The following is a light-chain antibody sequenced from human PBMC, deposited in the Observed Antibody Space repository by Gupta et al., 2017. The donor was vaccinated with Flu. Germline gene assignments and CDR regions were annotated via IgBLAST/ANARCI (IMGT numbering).Light chain of an antibody. CDR2: EVS. J-gene: IGLJ1*01. Sequence: QSALTQPPSVSGSPGQSVTISCTGTSSDVGTYNRVSWYQQSPGTAPKLMIDEVSNRPSGVPDRFSGSKSGNTASPTISGLQGEDEADYYCSSYTSSYTFVFGTGTKVTVL. CDR1: SSDVGTYNR. V-gene: IGLV2-18*02. CDR3: SSYTSSYTFV.